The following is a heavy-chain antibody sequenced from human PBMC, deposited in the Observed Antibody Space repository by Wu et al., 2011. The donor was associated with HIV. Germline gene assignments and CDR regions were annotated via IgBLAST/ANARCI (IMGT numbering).Heavy chain of an antibody. J-gene: IGHJ6*02. CDR1: GYTFTNYA. D-gene: IGHD6-19*01. V-gene: IGHV1-18*01. CDR2: ISAYNGKT. Sequence: QVQLVQSGAEVKKPGASVKVSCKASGYTFTNYAIHWVREAPGQGLEWMAWISAYNGKTKSAQKFQGRVTLTTDTSTSTAYMELRSLKSDDTAVYYCARRPGVAVVEDYYGMDVWGQGTTVTVSS. CDR3: ARRPGVAVVEDYYGMDV.